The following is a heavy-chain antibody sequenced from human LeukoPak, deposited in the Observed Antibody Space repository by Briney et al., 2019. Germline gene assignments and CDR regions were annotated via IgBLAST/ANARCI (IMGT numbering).Heavy chain of an antibody. J-gene: IGHJ5*02. CDR2: INPNSGGT. CDR1: GYTFTGYY. V-gene: IGHV1-2*02. D-gene: IGHD6-19*01. Sequence: ASVKVSCKASGYTFTGYYMHWVRQAPGQGLEWMGWINPNSGGTNYAQKFRGRVTMTRDTSISTAYMELSRLRSDDTAVYYCARGSGSGWYGDNWFDPWGQGTLVTVSS. CDR3: ARGSGSGWYGDNWFDP.